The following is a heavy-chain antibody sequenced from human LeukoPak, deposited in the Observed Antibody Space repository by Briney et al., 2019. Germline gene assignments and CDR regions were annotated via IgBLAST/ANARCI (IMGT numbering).Heavy chain of an antibody. CDR1: GFTFTSSA. J-gene: IGHJ6*04. D-gene: IGHD3-10*01. CDR2: IVVGSGNT. CDR3: AAATRSGSYYHGPYDMDV. V-gene: IGHV1-58*01. Sequence: SVKVSCKASGFTFTSSAVQWVRQARGQRLEWIGWIVVGSGNTNYAQKFQERVTITRDMSTSTAYMELSSLRSEDTAVYYCAAATRSGSYYHGPYDMDVWGKETTVTVSS.